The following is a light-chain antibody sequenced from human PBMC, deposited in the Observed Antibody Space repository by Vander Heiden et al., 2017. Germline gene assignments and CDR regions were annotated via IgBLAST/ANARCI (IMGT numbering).Light chain of an antibody. J-gene: IGKJ4*01. Sequence: DIVMTQSPDYLAVSLGERATINCKSSQSGLSSSNNKNYLAWYQQIPGQPPKLLINWASTRESGVPARFSGSGSGTDFTLTISSLQAEDVAVYYCQQSSTAPLTFGGGTKLEIK. CDR2: WAS. CDR3: QQSSTAPLT. CDR1: QSGLSSSNNKNY. V-gene: IGKV4-1*01.